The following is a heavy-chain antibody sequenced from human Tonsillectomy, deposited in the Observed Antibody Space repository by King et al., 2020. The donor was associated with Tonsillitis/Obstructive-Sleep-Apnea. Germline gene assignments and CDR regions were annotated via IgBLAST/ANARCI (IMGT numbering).Heavy chain of an antibody. J-gene: IGHJ4*02. D-gene: IGHD2-15*01. CDR1: GFTFSSYG. V-gene: IGHV3-33*01. CDR3: ASHGGGYCSGGSCYEDY. CDR2: IWYDGSNK. Sequence: VQLVESGGGVVQPGRSLRLSCAASGFTFSSYGMHWVHQAPGKGLEWVAVIWYDGSNKYYADSVKGRFTISRDNSKNTLYLQMNSLRAEDTAVYYCASHGGGYCSGGSCYEDYWGQGTLVTVSS.